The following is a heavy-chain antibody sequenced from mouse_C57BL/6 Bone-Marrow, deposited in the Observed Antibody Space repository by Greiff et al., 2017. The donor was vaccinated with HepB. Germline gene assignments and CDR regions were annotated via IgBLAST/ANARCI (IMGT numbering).Heavy chain of an antibody. J-gene: IGHJ2*01. Sequence: QVQLQQPGTELVKPGASVKLSCKASGYTFTSYWMHWVKQRPGQGLEWIGNINPSNGGTNYNEKFKSKATMTVDKSSSTAYMQLSSLNSEDSAVYYCARLIITTVVGYFDYWGQGTTLTVSS. V-gene: IGHV1-53*01. CDR2: INPSNGGT. CDR1: GYTFTSYW. D-gene: IGHD1-1*01. CDR3: ARLIITTVVGYFDY.